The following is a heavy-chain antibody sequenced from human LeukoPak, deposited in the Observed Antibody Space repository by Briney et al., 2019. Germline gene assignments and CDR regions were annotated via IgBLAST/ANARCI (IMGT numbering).Heavy chain of an antibody. Sequence: GSLRLSCAASGFTFSNYWVHWVRQAPGKGLVWVSRINRDGSNTKYADSVKGRFTVSRDNAKNTLNLQMNSLRAEDTAVYYCARDKKSGESSEIDYWGQGTLVTVSS. J-gene: IGHJ4*02. CDR2: INRDGSNT. CDR1: GFTFSNYW. V-gene: IGHV3-74*03. D-gene: IGHD3-10*01. CDR3: ARDKKSGESSEIDY.